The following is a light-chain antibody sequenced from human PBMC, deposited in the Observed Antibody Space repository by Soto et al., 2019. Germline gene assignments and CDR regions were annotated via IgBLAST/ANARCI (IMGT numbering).Light chain of an antibody. Sequence: DIVLTQSPDSLAVSLGERATINCKSSQSVLYSSNNKNYLAWYQQKPGQPPKLLIYWASTREYGVPDRFSGSGSGTDFTLTISSLQAEGVAVYYCQQYYSPWTFGQGTKVEL. CDR1: QSVLYSSNNKNY. V-gene: IGKV4-1*01. CDR2: WAS. CDR3: QQYYSPWT. J-gene: IGKJ1*01.